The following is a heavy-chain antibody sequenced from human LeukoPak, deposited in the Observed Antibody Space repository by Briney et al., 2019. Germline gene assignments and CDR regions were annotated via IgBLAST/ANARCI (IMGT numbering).Heavy chain of an antibody. CDR1: GGSISNHY. J-gene: IGHJ5*02. D-gene: IGHD5-12*01. CDR3: ASGQGWLTDH. Sequence: SETLSLTCTVSGGSISNHYCNWSRQSPGKELEWIGYVHYSRGTNYNPSLKSRVTISLDTSKNQFFLQLSSVTAADTAVYHCASGQGWLTDHWGRGTLVAVSS. CDR2: VHYSRGT. V-gene: IGHV4-59*11.